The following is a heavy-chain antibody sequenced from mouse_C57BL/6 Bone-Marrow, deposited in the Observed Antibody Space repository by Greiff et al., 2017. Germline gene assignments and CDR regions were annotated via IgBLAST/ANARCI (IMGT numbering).Heavy chain of an antibody. CDR1: GFTFSSYG. CDR2: ISSGGSYT. Sequence: EVKLVESGGDLVKPGGSLKLSCAASGFTFSSYGMSWVRQTPDKRLEWVATISSGGSYTYYPDSVKGRFTISRDNAKNTLYLQMSSLKTEDTAMYYSARHGMITGAWFAYWGQGTLVTVSA. D-gene: IGHD2-4*01. CDR3: ARHGMITGAWFAY. V-gene: IGHV5-6*01. J-gene: IGHJ3*01.